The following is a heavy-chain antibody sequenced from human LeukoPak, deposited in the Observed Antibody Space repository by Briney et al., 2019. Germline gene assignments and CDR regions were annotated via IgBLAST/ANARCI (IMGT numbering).Heavy chain of an antibody. CDR1: GYTFTGYY. CDR3: ARDLHWGPDY. J-gene: IGHJ4*02. Sequence: GASVKVSCKASGYTFTGYYIHWVRQAPGQGLEWMGRINPNTGDTNYAQRFQGRVTMTRDMSINTAYMELSRLRSDDTAVYYCARDLHWGPDYWGQGTLVTAPS. CDR2: INPNTGDT. D-gene: IGHD7-27*01. V-gene: IGHV1-2*06.